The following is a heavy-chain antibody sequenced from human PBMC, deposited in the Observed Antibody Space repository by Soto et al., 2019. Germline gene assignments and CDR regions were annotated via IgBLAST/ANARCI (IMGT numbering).Heavy chain of an antibody. J-gene: IGHJ4*02. D-gene: IGHD3-22*01. CDR3: ARNLYDDSSGYYHDY. Sequence: QVTLKESGPVLVKPTETLTLTCTVSGFSLSNARMGVSWIRQPPGKALEWLAHIFSNDEKSYSTSLKSRITISKDNSKSQVVLTMTNMDPVDTATYYCARNLYDDSSGYYHDYWGQGTLVTVSS. V-gene: IGHV2-26*01. CDR2: IFSNDEK. CDR1: GFSLSNARMG.